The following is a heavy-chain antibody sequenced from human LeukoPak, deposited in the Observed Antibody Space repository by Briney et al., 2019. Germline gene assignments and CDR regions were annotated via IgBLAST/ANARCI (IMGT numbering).Heavy chain of an antibody. CDR1: GYTFTNSP. J-gene: IGHJ4*02. CDR3: ARDIHYWSFDY. D-gene: IGHD2-8*02. Sequence: ASVKVSCKASGYTFTNSPLHWVRQAPGQRLEWMGWINTRNGDTRYSQKFQGRVSFTRDTSATTSYMELSSLRSEDTAVYYCARDIHYWSFDYWGQGTLVTVSS. V-gene: IGHV1-3*04. CDR2: INTRNGDT.